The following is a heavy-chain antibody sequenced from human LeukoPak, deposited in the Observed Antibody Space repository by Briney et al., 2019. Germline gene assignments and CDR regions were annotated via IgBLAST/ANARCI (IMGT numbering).Heavy chain of an antibody. J-gene: IGHJ6*02. CDR1: GFTFSSYA. CDR3: ARESHCSSTSSPSYYYYYGMDV. CDR2: ISYDGSNK. V-gene: IGHV3-30-3*01. D-gene: IGHD2-2*01. Sequence: GGSLRLSCAASGFTFSSYAMHWVRQAPGKGLEWVAVISYDGSNKYYADSVKGRLTISRDNSKNTLYLQMNSLRAEDTAVYYCARESHCSSTSSPSYYYYYGMDVWGQGTTVTVSS.